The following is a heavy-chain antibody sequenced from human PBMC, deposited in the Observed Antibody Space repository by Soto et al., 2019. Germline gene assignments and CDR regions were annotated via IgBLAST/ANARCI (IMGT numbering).Heavy chain of an antibody. V-gene: IGHV4-34*01. D-gene: IGHD1-1*01. Sequence: QVQLQQWGAGLLKPSETLSLTCAVYGGSFSGYYWTWIRQPPGTGLEWIGEINHSGSTHYNPSLKIRVTLSGDASKSRFSLTLTSVTAADTAVYYCARDTTTGLFDYWGQGTLVTVSS. CDR1: GGSFSGYY. J-gene: IGHJ4*02. CDR2: INHSGST. CDR3: ARDTTTGLFDY.